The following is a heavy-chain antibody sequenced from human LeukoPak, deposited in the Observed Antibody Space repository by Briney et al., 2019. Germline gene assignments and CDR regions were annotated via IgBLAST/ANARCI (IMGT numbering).Heavy chain of an antibody. J-gene: IGHJ4*02. CDR3: ARHLSSNWYNEKAFDY. D-gene: IGHD6-13*01. CDR1: GYRFTNYW. CDR2: IYPDDSNT. V-gene: IGHV5-51*01. Sequence: GESLKISCKGSGYRFTNYWIGWVRQMPGKGLEWMGIIYPDDSNTRYSPSFQGQVTNSADKSISTAYLQWSSLKASDTAMYYCARHLSSNWYNEKAFDYWGQGTLVTVSS.